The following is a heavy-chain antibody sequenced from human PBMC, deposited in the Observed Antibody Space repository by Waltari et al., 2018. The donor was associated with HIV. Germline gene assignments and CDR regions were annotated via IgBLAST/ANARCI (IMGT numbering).Heavy chain of an antibody. CDR1: GYTFTGYY. Sequence: QVQLVQSGAEVKKPGASVKISCKASGYTFTGYYMHWVRQAPGQGLEWMGWSNPEKGVTKYAQRFQGRVTRTRNTSISTAYMELSRLRSDDTAVYYCARDICNGGSCYSYYFDYGGQGTLVTVSS. J-gene: IGHJ4*02. CDR2: SNPEKGVT. D-gene: IGHD2-15*01. CDR3: ARDICNGGSCYSYYFDY. V-gene: IGHV1-2*02.